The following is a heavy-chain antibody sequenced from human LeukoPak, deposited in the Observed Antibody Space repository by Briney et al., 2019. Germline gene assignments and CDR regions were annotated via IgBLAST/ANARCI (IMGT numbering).Heavy chain of an antibody. CDR3: ARVYADYVDYYCYYMDV. CDR2: IYYSGST. D-gene: IGHD4-17*01. J-gene: IGHJ6*03. Sequence: SQCLSPTCPVAAPSISSYSRTWIRQPPAKGLQWIGSIYYSGSTNYNPSLKSRVTISVDTSKNQFSLKLSSVTAADTAVYYCARVYADYVDYYCYYMDVWGKGTTVTVSS. CDR1: APSISSYS. V-gene: IGHV4-59*01.